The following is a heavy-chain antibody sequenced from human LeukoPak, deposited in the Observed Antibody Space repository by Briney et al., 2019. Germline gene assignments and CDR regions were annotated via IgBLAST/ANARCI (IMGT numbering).Heavy chain of an antibody. J-gene: IGHJ4*02. CDR2: IYYSGST. CDR3: ASFYSSSWGWVDY. CDR1: GGCISSYY. Sequence: SETLSLTCTVSGGCISSYYWSWIRQPPGKGLEWIGYIYYSGSTNYNPSLKSRVTISVDTSKNQFSLKLSSVTAADTAVYYCASFYSSSWGWVDYWGQGTLVTVSS. D-gene: IGHD6-13*01. V-gene: IGHV4-59*01.